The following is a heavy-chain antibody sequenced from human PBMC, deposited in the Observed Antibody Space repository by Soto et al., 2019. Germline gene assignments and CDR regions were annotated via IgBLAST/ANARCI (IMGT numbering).Heavy chain of an antibody. CDR1: GYTFTGYY. Sequence: ASVKVSCKASGYTFTGYYMHWVRQAPGQGLEWMGWINPNSGGTNYAQKFQGRVTMTRDTSISTAYMELRSLTSDDTAVYYCARDQESITDRILQYWGQGTRVTVSS. V-gene: IGHV1-2*02. J-gene: IGHJ4*02. D-gene: IGHD3-10*01. CDR2: INPNSGGT. CDR3: ARDQESITDRILQY.